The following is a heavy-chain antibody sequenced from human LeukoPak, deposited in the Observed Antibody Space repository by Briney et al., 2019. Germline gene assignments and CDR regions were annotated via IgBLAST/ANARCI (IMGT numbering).Heavy chain of an antibody. D-gene: IGHD3-22*01. CDR1: GYSISSGYY. CDR2: IYHRGTT. CDR3: ARISMFYYESSGYYCDY. J-gene: IGHJ4*02. V-gene: IGHV4-38-2*01. Sequence: SETLSLTCAVSGYSISSGYYWGWIRQSPGKGLEWIGSIYHRGTTYYNSSLKRRVTISVDTSKNQFSLKLRSVTAADTAVYYCARISMFYYESSGYYCDYWGQGTRVTVSS.